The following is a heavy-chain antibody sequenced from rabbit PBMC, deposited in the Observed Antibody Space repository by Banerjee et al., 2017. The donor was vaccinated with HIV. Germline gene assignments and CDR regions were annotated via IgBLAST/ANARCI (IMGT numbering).Heavy chain of an antibody. Sequence: QSLEESGGDLVKPGASLTLTCTASGFSFNSNYYMCWVRQAPGKGLEWIACVYVGNGGSTDYASWAKGRFTISKTSSTTVTLQMTSLTAADTATYFCARDDAGYTGYGHAGYFVLWGQGTLVTVS. V-gene: IGHV1S40*01. D-gene: IGHD7-1*01. J-gene: IGHJ4*01. CDR2: VYVGNGGST. CDR3: ARDDAGYTGYGHAGYFVL. CDR1: GFSFNSNYY.